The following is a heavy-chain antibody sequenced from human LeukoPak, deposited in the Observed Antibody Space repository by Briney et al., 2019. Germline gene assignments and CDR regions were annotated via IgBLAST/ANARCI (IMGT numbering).Heavy chain of an antibody. CDR3: AKKAAAAYFGAFDI. J-gene: IGHJ3*02. D-gene: IGHD6-13*01. Sequence: GGSLRLSCAASGFTFDDYAMHWVRQAPGKGLEWVSGISRNSGSIGYADSVKGRFTISRDNAKNSLYLQMNSLRAEDTALYYCAKKAAAAYFGAFDIWGQGTMVTVSS. CDR2: ISRNSGSI. CDR1: GFTFDDYA. V-gene: IGHV3-9*01.